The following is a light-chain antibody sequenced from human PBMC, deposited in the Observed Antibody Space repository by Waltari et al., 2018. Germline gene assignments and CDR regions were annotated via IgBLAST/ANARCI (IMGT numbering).Light chain of an antibody. V-gene: IGLV2-23*01. CDR2: EAK. Sequence: QSALTQPASVSGSPGQSITISCTGTRSNIGAHDFVSWFQQHPGQAPKLIISEAKKRPSVVSYRFSGSKSGNTASLTISGLQTEDEADYYCCSYAGESRVVFGGGTKLTVL. CDR3: CSYAGESRVV. CDR1: RSNIGAHDF. J-gene: IGLJ2*01.